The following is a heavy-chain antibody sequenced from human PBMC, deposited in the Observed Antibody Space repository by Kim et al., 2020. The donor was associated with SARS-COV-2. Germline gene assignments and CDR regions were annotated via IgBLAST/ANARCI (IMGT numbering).Heavy chain of an antibody. V-gene: IGHV3-33*01. Sequence: YADSVKGRFTISRDNSKNTLYLQMNSLRAEDTAVYYCARARYSSSSPDYWGQGTLVTVSS. CDR3: ARARYSSSSPDY. D-gene: IGHD6-6*01. J-gene: IGHJ4*02.